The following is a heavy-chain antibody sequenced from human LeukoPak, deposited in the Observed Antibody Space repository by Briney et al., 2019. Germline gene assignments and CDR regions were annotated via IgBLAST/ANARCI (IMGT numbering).Heavy chain of an antibody. Sequence: SETLSLTCTVSGGSISSSSCYWGWIRQPPGKGLEWIGSIYYSGSTYYNPSLKSRVTISVDTSKNQFSLKLSSVTAADTAVYYCARHGVEMATINYRGQGTLVTVSS. CDR3: ARHGVEMATINY. CDR2: IYYSGST. CDR1: GGSISSSSCY. V-gene: IGHV4-39*01. D-gene: IGHD5-24*01. J-gene: IGHJ4*02.